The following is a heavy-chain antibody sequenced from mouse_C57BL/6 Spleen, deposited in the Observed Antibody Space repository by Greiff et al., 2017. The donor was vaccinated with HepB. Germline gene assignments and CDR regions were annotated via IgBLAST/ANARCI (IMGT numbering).Heavy chain of an antibody. V-gene: IGHV1-15*01. Sequence: VQLQQSGAELVRPGASVTLSCKASGYTFTDYEMHWVKQTPVHGLEWIGAIDPETGGTAYNQKFKGKAILTADKSSSTAYMELRSLTSEDSAVYYGTASAVRAMDYWGQGTSVTVSS. CDR1: GYTFTDYE. J-gene: IGHJ4*01. CDR3: TASAVRAMDY. CDR2: IDPETGGT.